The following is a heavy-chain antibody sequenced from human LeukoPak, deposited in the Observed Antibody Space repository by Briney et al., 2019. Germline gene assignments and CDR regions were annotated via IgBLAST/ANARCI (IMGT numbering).Heavy chain of an antibody. D-gene: IGHD6-19*01. Sequence: ASVKVSCKASGYTFTSYGISWVRQAPGQGLEWMGWISAYNGNTNYAQKLQGRVTMTTDTSTSTAYMELRSLRSDDTAVYYCARDQGRWLVTGWFDPWGQGTLVTVSS. CDR2: ISAYNGNT. V-gene: IGHV1-18*01. J-gene: IGHJ5*02. CDR3: ARDQGRWLVTGWFDP. CDR1: GYTFTSYG.